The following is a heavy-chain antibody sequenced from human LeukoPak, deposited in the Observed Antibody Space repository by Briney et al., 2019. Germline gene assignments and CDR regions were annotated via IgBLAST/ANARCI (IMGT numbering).Heavy chain of an antibody. Sequence: SQTLSLTCTVSGGSISSGDYYWSWIRQPPGKGLEWIGYIYYSGSTYYNPSLKSRVTISVDTYKNQFSLKLSSVTAADTAVSYCARDRGGYGDFDYWGQGTLVTVSS. CDR3: ARDRGGYGDFDY. J-gene: IGHJ4*02. D-gene: IGHD3-16*01. CDR2: IYYSGST. V-gene: IGHV4-30-4*08. CDR1: GGSISSGDYY.